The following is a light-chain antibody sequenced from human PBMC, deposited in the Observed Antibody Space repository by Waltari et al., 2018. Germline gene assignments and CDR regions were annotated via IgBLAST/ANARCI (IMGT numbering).Light chain of an antibody. V-gene: IGKV1-9*01. Sequence: IPLPPSPSPPSASCRDQVTHTCPASQGINNYLAWYQQKPGKAPKLLIYAASTLQSGVPSRFSGSGSGTDFTLTISSLQPEDFASYYCQQLNSYQWTFGQGTKVEVK. CDR1: QGINNY. J-gene: IGKJ1*01. CDR3: QQLNSYQWT. CDR2: AAS.